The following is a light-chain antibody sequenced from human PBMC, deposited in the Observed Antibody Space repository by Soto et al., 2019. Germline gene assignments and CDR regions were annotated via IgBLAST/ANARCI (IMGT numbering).Light chain of an antibody. CDR1: ETISSN. CDR3: QHYHNFPRT. CDR2: GAS. Sequence: ILMTQSPATLSVAPWERVTLSCGASETISSNLAWYQHRPGQAPRLLIYGASTRAPGVPARFSGSGSGTDFTLAISNLQPEDFGLYYCQHYHNFPRTFGQGTKVDIK. J-gene: IGKJ2*01. V-gene: IGKV3-15*01.